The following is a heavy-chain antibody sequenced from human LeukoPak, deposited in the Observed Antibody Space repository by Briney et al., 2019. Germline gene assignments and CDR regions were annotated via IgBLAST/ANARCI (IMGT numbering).Heavy chain of an antibody. J-gene: IGHJ4*02. CDR1: GFTFSSYG. D-gene: IGHD2-15*01. V-gene: IGHV3-30*19. CDR2: ISYDGSNK. CDR3: ARDKVVVAATLDY. Sequence: PGGSLRLSCAASGFTFSSYGMHWVRQAPGKGLEWVAVISYDGSNKYYADSVKGRFTISRDNSKNTLYLQMNSLRAEDTAVYYCARDKVVVAATLDYWGQGTLVTVSS.